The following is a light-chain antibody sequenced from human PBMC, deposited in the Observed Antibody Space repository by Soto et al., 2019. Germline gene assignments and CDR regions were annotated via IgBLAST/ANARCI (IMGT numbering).Light chain of an antibody. Sequence: EIVLTQSPGTLSLSPGERATLSCRASQGVSSRYLAWYQQKPGQAPRLLMYGASSRATDIPDRFSGSGSGTDFTLTISRLESEDFAVYYCQQYGTSPMTFGQGTKVEV. CDR3: QQYGTSPMT. J-gene: IGKJ1*01. V-gene: IGKV3-20*01. CDR1: QGVSSRY. CDR2: GAS.